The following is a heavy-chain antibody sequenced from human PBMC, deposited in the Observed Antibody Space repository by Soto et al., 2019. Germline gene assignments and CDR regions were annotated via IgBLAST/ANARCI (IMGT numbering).Heavy chain of an antibody. D-gene: IGHD2-8*02. Sequence: PSETLSLTCAVSGYSISSSNWWGWIRQPPGTGLEWIGEINHSGSTNYNPSLKSRVTISVDTSKNQFSLKLTSVTAEDTAVYYCARDKITGLFDYWGQGTLVTVSS. CDR1: GYSISSSNW. V-gene: IGHV4-4*02. J-gene: IGHJ4*02. CDR3: ARDKITGLFDY. CDR2: INHSGST.